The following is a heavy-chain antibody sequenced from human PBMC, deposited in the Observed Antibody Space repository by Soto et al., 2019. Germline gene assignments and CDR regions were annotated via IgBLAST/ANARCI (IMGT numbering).Heavy chain of an antibody. J-gene: IGHJ6*02. CDR1: GYSFTSYW. Sequence: GESLKISCKGSGYSFTSYWISWVRQMPGKGLEWMGRIDPSDSYTNYSPSFQGHVTISADKSISTAYLQWSSLKASDTAMYYCARFITVTTDYYGMDVWGQGTTVTVSS. CDR2: IDPSDSYT. D-gene: IGHD4-17*01. V-gene: IGHV5-10-1*01. CDR3: ARFITVTTDYYGMDV.